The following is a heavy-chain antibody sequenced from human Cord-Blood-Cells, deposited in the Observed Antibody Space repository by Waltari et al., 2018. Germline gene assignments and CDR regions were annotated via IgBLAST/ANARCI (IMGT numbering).Heavy chain of an antibody. V-gene: IGHV4-34*01. J-gene: IGHJ3*02. CDR1: GGSFSGYY. CDR3: ARVEGAGGDAFDI. Sequence: QVQLQQWGAGLLQPSETLSLTCADYGGSFSGYYWGWIRQPQGNEQEWIGEINHSGSNYDKPYLKSRVTISVDTSKNQFSLKLSSVTAEDTAVYYCARVEGAGGDAFDIWGQGTMVTVSS. CDR2: INHSGSN. D-gene: IGHD1-26*01.